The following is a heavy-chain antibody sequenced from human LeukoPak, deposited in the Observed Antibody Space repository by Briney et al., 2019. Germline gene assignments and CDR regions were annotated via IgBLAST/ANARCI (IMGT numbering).Heavy chain of an antibody. CDR2: IIPIFGTA. CDR1: GGTFSSHA. Sequence: GASVKVSCKASGGTFSSHAISWVRQAPGQGLEWMGRIIPIFGTANYAQKFQGRVTITTDESTSTAYMELSSLRSEDTAVYYCARDLRSWYDILTGYYYYYYMDVWGKGTTVTVSS. J-gene: IGHJ6*03. CDR3: ARDLRSWYDILTGYYYYYYMDV. V-gene: IGHV1-69*05. D-gene: IGHD3-9*01.